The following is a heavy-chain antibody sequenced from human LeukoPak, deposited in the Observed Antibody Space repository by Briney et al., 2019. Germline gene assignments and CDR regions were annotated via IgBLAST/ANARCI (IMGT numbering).Heavy chain of an antibody. Sequence: PSETLSLTCTVSGGSISSGGYYWSWIRQPPGKGLEWIGYIYHSGSTYYNPSLKSRVTISVDRSKNQFSLKLSSVTAADTAVYYCARGILAGEEWGQGTLVTVSS. V-gene: IGHV4-30-2*01. CDR2: IYHSGST. CDR3: ARGILAGEE. CDR1: GGSISSGGYY. D-gene: IGHD6-25*01. J-gene: IGHJ4*02.